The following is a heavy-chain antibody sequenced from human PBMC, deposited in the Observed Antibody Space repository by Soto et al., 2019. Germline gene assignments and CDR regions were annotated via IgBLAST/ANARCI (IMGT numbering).Heavy chain of an antibody. CDR2: INHSGST. Sequence: QVQLQQWGAGLLKPSETLSLTCAVYGGSFSGYYWSWIRQPPGKGLEWIGEINHSGSTNDNPSLKSGGTISVDTSKNQFSLELGSVTAADTAVYYCAREDLGEVSFPDYWGQGTLVTVSS. D-gene: IGHD3-16*02. CDR1: GGSFSGYY. J-gene: IGHJ4*02. CDR3: AREDLGEVSFPDY. V-gene: IGHV4-34*01.